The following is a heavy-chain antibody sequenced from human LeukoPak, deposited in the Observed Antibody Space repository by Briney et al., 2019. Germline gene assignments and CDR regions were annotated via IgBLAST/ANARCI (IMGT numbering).Heavy chain of an antibody. CDR1: GGTFISNP. CDR3: AGDVDYDFWRGQP. J-gene: IGHJ5*02. CDR2: IVPVVGIP. Sequence: ASVKVSCKASGGTFISNPISWVRQAPGQGLQWMGRIVPVVGIPVYAQTFQGRVTITADKSPSAVYMELKSLTSEDTAVYYCAGDVDYDFWRGQPWGQGTLIIVS. V-gene: IGHV1-69*04. D-gene: IGHD3-3*01.